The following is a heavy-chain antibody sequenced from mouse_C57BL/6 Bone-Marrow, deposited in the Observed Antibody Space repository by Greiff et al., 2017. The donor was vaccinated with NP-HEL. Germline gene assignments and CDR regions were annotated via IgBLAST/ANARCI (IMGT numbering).Heavy chain of an antibody. CDR1: GYTFTSYG. J-gene: IGHJ4*01. CDR2: IYPRSGNT. Sequence: QVQLQQSGAELARPGASVKLSCKASGYTFTSYGISWVKQRTGQGLEWIGEIYPRSGNTYYNEKFKGKATLTADKSSSTAYMELRSLTSEDSAVYFCAREGPVLAPYYAMDYWGQGTSVTVSS. CDR3: AREGPVLAPYYAMDY. D-gene: IGHD1-1*01. V-gene: IGHV1-81*01.